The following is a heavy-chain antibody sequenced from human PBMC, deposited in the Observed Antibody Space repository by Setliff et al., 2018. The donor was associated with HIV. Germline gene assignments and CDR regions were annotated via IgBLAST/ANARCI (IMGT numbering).Heavy chain of an antibody. J-gene: IGHJ3*02. Sequence: GGSLRLSCAASGFTFSSYSMNWVRQAPGKGLEWVSSISSSSSYIYYADSVKGRFTISRDNAKNSLYLQMNSLRAEDTAVYYCARDREYYDSSGYYAVTAFDIWGQGTMVTVSS. CDR3: ARDREYYDSSGYYAVTAFDI. D-gene: IGHD3-22*01. CDR1: GFTFSSYS. CDR2: ISSSSSYI. V-gene: IGHV3-21*01.